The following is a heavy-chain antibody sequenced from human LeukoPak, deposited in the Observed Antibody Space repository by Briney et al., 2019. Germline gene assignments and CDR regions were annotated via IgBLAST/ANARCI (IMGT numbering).Heavy chain of an antibody. J-gene: IGHJ4*02. Sequence: GGSLRLSCVASGFSFSTYGLHWVRQAPGKGLEWVAVISNDGSITKYGDSVKGRFTISRDNSKNTLYVQMNSLRTDDTAVYYCAKSKSPYPMDYIFDFWGQGTLVTVSS. V-gene: IGHV3-30*18. CDR3: AKSKSPYPMDYIFDF. D-gene: IGHD4-11*01. CDR2: ISNDGSIT. CDR1: GFSFSTYG.